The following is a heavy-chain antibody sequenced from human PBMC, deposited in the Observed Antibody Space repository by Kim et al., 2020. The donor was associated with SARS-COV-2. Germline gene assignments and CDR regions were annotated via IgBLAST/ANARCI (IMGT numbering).Heavy chain of an antibody. CDR2: IYYSGST. D-gene: IGHD3-9*01. CDR3: ARGKLRYFDWLSGGASPDAFDI. Sequence: SETLSLTCTVSGGSISSGGYYWSWIRQHPGKGLEWIGYIYYSGSTYYNPSLKSRVTISVDTSKNQFSLKLSSVTAADTAVYYCARGKLRYFDWLSGGASPDAFDIWGQGTIGTVSS. V-gene: IGHV4-31*03. CDR1: GGSISSGGYY. J-gene: IGHJ3*02.